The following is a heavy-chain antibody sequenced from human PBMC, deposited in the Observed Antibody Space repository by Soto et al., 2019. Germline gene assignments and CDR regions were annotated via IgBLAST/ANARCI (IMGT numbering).Heavy chain of an antibody. CDR3: ARDPPATRHGMDV. CDR2: IIPIFGTA. Sequence: SVKVSCKASGGTFSSYAISWVRQAPGQGLEWMGGIIPIFGTANYAQKFQGRVTITADESTSTAYMELSSLRSEDTAVYYCARDPPATRHGMDVWGQGTTVTVSS. CDR1: GGTFSSYA. J-gene: IGHJ6*02. V-gene: IGHV1-69*13.